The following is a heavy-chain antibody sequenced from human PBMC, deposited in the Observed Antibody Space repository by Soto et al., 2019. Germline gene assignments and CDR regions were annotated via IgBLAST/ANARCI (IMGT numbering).Heavy chain of an antibody. J-gene: IGHJ6*02. CDR1: GFTFSGHA. CDR3: ARDGQGLAPYALDV. Sequence: QVQLVESGGGVAQPGRSLRLSCTVSGFTFSGHAMHWVRQAPGKGLEWVTQIWYDGSNKYYAESVKGRSTISRDNSKNTLYLQMNSLRVEDTAVYYCARDGQGLAPYALDVWGQGTSVTVSS. D-gene: IGHD6-19*01. V-gene: IGHV3-33*01. CDR2: IWYDGSNK.